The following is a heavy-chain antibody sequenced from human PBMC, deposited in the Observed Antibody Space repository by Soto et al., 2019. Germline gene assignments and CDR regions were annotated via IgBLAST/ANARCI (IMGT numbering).Heavy chain of an antibody. CDR1: GGSISSYY. CDR3: ARDPQDSGSYLGWFDP. J-gene: IGHJ5*02. V-gene: IGHV4-59*01. D-gene: IGHD1-26*01. CDR2: IYYSGST. Sequence: SETLSLTCTVSGGSISSYYWSWIRQPPGKGLEWIGYIYYSGSTNYNPSLKSRVTISVDTSKNQFSLKLSSVTAADAAVYYCARDPQDSGSYLGWFDPWGQGTLVTVS.